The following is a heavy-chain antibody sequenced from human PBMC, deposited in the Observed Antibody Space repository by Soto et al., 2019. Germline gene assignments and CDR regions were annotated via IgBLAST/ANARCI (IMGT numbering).Heavy chain of an antibody. CDR2: IYYSGST. CDR3: ARARPPDYGDYGSNWFDP. D-gene: IGHD4-17*01. Sequence: PSETLSLTCTVSGGSISSYYWSWIRQPPGKGPEWIGYIYYSGSTNYNPSLKSRVTISVDTSKNQFSLKLSSVTAADTAVYYCARARPPDYGDYGSNWFDPWGQGTLVTVS. J-gene: IGHJ5*02. V-gene: IGHV4-59*01. CDR1: GGSISSYY.